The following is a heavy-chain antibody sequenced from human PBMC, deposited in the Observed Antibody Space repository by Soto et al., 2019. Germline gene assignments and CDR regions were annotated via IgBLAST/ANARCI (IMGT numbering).Heavy chain of an antibody. V-gene: IGHV1-8*01. CDR3: WSVYYGDYGVDAFDI. D-gene: IGHD4-17*01. Sequence: GASVKLSCKASGYTFTSYDINWVRQATGQGLEWMGWMNPNSGNTGYAQKFQGRVTMTRNTSISTAYMELSSLRSEDTAVYYCWSVYYGDYGVDAFDIWGQGTMVTVSS. CDR2: MNPNSGNT. J-gene: IGHJ3*02. CDR1: GYTFTSYD.